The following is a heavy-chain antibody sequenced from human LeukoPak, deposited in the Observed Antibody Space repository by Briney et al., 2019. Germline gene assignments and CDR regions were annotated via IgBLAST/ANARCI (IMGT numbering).Heavy chain of an antibody. CDR3: AKEAFDSSGSSDY. V-gene: IGHV3-30*18. CDR1: GFTFSNYG. CDR2: ISYDGSNK. J-gene: IGHJ4*02. Sequence: TGGSLRLSCAVSGFTFSNYGMHWVRQAPGKGLEWVAVISYDGSNKHYADSVKGRFTISRDNSKNTLYLQMNSLRAEDTAVYYCAKEAFDSSGSSDYWGQGTLVTVSS. D-gene: IGHD3-22*01.